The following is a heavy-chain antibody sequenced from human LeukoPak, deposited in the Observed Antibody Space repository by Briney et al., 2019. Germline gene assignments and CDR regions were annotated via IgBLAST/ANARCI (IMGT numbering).Heavy chain of an antibody. D-gene: IGHD3-3*01. CDR2: IYYSGST. V-gene: IGHV4-59*01. CDR1: GCSISSYY. CDR3: ARHFYFWSGYYSYYFDY. J-gene: IGHJ4*02. Sequence: SETLSLTCTVSGCSISSYYWSWIRQPPGKGLEWIGYIYYSGSTNYNPSLKSRVTISVDTSKNQFSLKLSSVTAADTAVYYCARHFYFWSGYYSYYFDYWGQGTLVTVSS.